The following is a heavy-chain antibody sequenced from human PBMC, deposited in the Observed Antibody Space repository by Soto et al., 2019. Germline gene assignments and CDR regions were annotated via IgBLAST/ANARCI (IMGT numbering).Heavy chain of an antibody. CDR1: GGSFSGYY. CDR3: AGPKRRFLEWLLYANFDY. V-gene: IGHV4-34*01. Sequence: SETLSLTCAVYGGSFSGYYWSWIRQPPGKGLEWIGEINHSGSTNYNPPLKSRVTISVDTSKNQFSLKLSSVAAADTAVYYCAGPKRRFLEWLLYANFDYWGQGTLVTVSS. CDR2: INHSGST. J-gene: IGHJ4*02. D-gene: IGHD3-3*01.